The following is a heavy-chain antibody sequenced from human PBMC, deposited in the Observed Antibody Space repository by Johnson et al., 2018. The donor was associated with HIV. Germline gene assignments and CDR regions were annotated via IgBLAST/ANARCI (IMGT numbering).Heavy chain of an antibody. Sequence: VLLVESGGGLVQPGGSLRLSCAASGFTVSNKYMTWVRQSPWKGLEWVSVIYSGGSTYYADSVQGRFTIPRDNSKNTLYLQMNSLRAEDTAVYYCARDQGTPIIGGVAFDIWGQGTMVTVSS. CDR2: IYSGGST. CDR3: ARDQGTPIIGGVAFDI. V-gene: IGHV3-66*02. J-gene: IGHJ3*02. D-gene: IGHD4-23*01. CDR1: GFTVSNKY.